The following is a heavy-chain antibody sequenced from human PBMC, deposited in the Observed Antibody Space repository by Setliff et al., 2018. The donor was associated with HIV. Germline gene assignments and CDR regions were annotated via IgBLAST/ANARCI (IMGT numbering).Heavy chain of an antibody. CDR3: AKVFAFGIDGFDI. J-gene: IGHJ3*02. V-gene: IGHV3-23*01. CDR2: VGAVGSPT. CDR1: GFTFSNYA. D-gene: IGHD3-10*01. Sequence: PGGSLRPSCAASGFTFSNYAMGWVRQGPGKVLEWVSTVGAVGSPTHYAESVRGRFTISKDNSKSTLSLQMNSLREEDTAVYFCAKVFAFGIDGFDIWGQGTMVTVSS.